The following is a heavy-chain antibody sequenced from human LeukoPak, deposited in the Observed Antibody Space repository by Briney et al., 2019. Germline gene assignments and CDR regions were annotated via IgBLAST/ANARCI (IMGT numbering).Heavy chain of an antibody. CDR1: GYSFTSYW. CDR2: IYPGDCDT. Sequence: GESPKISCKGSGYSFTSYWIGWVRQIPGKGLEWMGIIYPGDCDTRYSPSFQGKVIILAVKSISTAYLQWSSLKASDTAMYYCARRGGWYSSSWYWFDHWGQGTLVTVSS. D-gene: IGHD6-13*01. J-gene: IGHJ5*02. CDR3: ARRGGWYSSSWYWFDH. V-gene: IGHV5-51*01.